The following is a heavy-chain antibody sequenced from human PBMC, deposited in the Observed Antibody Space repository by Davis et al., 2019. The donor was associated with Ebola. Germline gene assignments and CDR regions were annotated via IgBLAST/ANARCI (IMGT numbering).Heavy chain of an antibody. V-gene: IGHV3-30*18. D-gene: IGHD2-21*01. Sequence: GESLKISCAASGFTFSSYGMHWVRQAPGKGLEWVAVISYDGSNKYYADSVKGRFTISRDNSKNTLYLQMNSLRAEDTAVYYCAKDRHIVVTGEFDYWGQGTLVTVSS. J-gene: IGHJ4*02. CDR1: GFTFSSYG. CDR2: ISYDGSNK. CDR3: AKDRHIVVTGEFDY.